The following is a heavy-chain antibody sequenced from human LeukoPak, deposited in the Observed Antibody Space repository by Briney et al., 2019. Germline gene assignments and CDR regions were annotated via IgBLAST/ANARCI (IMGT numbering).Heavy chain of an antibody. J-gene: IGHJ5*02. Sequence: SETLSLTCTVSGGSISSSSYYWGWIRQPPGKGLEWIGSIYYSGSTYYNPSLKSRVTISVDTSKNQFSLKLSSVTAADTAVYYCARVPRYSGHNWFDPWGQGTLVTVSS. D-gene: IGHD3-9*01. V-gene: IGHV4-39*07. CDR2: IYYSGST. CDR3: ARVPRYSGHNWFDP. CDR1: GGSISSSSYY.